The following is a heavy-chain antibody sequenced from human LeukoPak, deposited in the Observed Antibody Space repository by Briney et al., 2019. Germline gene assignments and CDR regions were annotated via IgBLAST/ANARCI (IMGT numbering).Heavy chain of an antibody. J-gene: IGHJ6*03. CDR2: IYYSGST. Sequence: SETLSLTCTVSGGSISSYYWSWIRQPPGKGLEWIGYIYYSGSTNYNPSLKSRLTISVDTSKNQFSLKLSSVTAADTAVYYCARGMTQEYYYYYYYMDVWGKGTTVTVSS. CDR3: ARGMTQEYYYYYYYMDV. CDR1: GGSISSYY. V-gene: IGHV4-59*01.